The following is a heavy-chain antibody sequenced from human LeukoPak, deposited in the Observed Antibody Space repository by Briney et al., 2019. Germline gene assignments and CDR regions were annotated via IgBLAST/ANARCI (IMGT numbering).Heavy chain of an antibody. J-gene: IGHJ4*02. V-gene: IGHV1-2*02. Sequence: ASVKVSCKASGYTFSGYYMHWVRQTPGQGLEWMGWINPNTGGTNYAQKFQGRVTMTRDTSISTTYMELSRLRSDDTAVYYCASQPYYFDSSGYYDYWGQGTLVTVSS. CDR3: ASQPYYFDSSGYYDY. CDR2: INPNTGGT. D-gene: IGHD3-22*01. CDR1: GYTFSGYY.